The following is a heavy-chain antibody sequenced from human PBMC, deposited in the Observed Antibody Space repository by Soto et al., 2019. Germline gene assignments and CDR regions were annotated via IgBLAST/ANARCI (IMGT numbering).Heavy chain of an antibody. D-gene: IGHD3-3*01. Sequence: QVQLVESGGGVVQPGRSLRLSCAASGFTFSSYGMHWVRQAPGKGLEWVAVISYDGSNKYYADSVKGRFTISRDNSKNTLYLQMNSLRAEDTAVYYCAKSWSGYPYYYYGMDVW. CDR3: AKSWSGYPYYYYGMDV. CDR1: GFTFSSYG. V-gene: IGHV3-30*18. J-gene: IGHJ6*01. CDR2: ISYDGSNK.